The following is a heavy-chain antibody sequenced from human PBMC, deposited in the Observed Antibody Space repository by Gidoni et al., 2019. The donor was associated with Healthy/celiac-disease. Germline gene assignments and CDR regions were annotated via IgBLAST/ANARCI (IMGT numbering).Heavy chain of an antibody. CDR2: INPSGGST. D-gene: IGHD3-3*01. CDR3: ARDRLLGYDYWFDP. V-gene: IGHV1-46*01. Sequence: QVQLVQSGAEVKKPGPSVKVSCQASGYTFTSYYMHWVRQAPGQGVGWMGIINPSGGSTRYEQKFQSRVTMTRDTSTNTVYMELSSLGSEDTAVYYCARDRLLGYDYWFDPWGQGTLVTVSS. CDR1: GYTFTSYY. J-gene: IGHJ5*01.